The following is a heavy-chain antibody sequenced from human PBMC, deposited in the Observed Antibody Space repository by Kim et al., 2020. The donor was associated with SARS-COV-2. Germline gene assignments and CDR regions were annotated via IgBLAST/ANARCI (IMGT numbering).Heavy chain of an antibody. V-gene: IGHV3-30*04. Sequence: GGSLRLSCAASGFTFSSYAMHWVRQAPGKGLEWVAVISYDGSNKYYADSVKGRFTISRDNSKNTLYLQMNSLRAEDTAVYYCAREGGIAVAGTRYFDYWGQGTLVSVSS. CDR2: ISYDGSNK. CDR3: AREGGIAVAGTRYFDY. CDR1: GFTFSSYA. J-gene: IGHJ4*02. D-gene: IGHD6-19*01.